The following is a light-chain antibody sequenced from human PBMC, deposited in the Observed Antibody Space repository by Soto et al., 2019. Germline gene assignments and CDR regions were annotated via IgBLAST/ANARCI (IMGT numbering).Light chain of an antibody. Sequence: EIVLTQSPATLSLSPGERATLSCRASQSVTKYLAWYKQKPGQAPRPLIYDTSNRATGIPARFSGSGSGTDFTLTISSLESEDSGIFYCQQRYNWLTFGGGTKVEIK. CDR1: QSVTKY. J-gene: IGKJ4*01. V-gene: IGKV3-11*01. CDR2: DTS. CDR3: QQRYNWLT.